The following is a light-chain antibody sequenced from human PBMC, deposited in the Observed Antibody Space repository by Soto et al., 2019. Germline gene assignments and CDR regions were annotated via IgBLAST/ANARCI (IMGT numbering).Light chain of an antibody. CDR3: QQRSNWPPIFT. CDR1: QSVSSY. J-gene: IGKJ3*01. Sequence: EIVLTQSPATLSLSPGERATLSCRASQSVSSYLVWYQQKPGQAPRLLIYDASNRATGILARFSGSGSGTGFTLTISSLEPEDFAVYYCQQRSNWPPIFTFGPGTKVDIK. CDR2: DAS. V-gene: IGKV3-11*01.